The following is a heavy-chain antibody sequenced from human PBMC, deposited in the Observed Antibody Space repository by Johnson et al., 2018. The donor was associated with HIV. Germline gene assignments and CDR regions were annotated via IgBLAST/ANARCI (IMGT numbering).Heavy chain of an antibody. CDR2: ISSSGSIT. CDR1: GFTFSDYY. Sequence: QVQLVESGGGLVKPGGSLILSCAASGFTFSDYYMSWIRQAPGKGLEWVSYISSSGSITYSADSVKGRFTSSRDNAKNSVFLQMNSLRAEDTAVYYCARGDEPTFAFDIWGQGTMVTVSS. J-gene: IGHJ3*02. CDR3: ARGDEPTFAFDI. V-gene: IGHV3-11*04.